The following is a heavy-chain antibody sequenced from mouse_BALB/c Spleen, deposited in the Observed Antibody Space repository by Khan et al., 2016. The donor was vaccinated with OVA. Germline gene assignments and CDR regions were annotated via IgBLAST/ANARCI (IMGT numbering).Heavy chain of an antibody. CDR2: IWAGGST. V-gene: IGHV2-9*02. Sequence: QVQLKESEPGLVAPSQSLSITCTVSGFSLTSYGVHWVRQPPGKGLEWLGLIWAGGSTNYNSALMSRLTINKDNSKSQVFLKMKSLQTDDTAMYYCARDYGRSFDYFDVWGAGTTVTVSS. J-gene: IGHJ1*01. CDR3: ARDYGRSFDYFDV. CDR1: GFSLTSYG. D-gene: IGHD1-1*01.